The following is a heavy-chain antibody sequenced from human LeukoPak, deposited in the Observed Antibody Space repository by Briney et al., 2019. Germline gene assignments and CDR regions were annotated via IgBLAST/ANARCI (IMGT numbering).Heavy chain of an antibody. J-gene: IGHJ6*03. Sequence: GGSLRLSCAASGFTVTSNYMTWVRQAPGKGLEWVSVIYSDGSTYYAGSVKGRFTISRDNSKNTLYLQMNSLRAEDTAVYYCAREDYYFYYMDVWGKGATVTVSS. CDR2: IYSDGST. CDR3: AREDYYFYYMDV. CDR1: GFTVTSNY. V-gene: IGHV3-53*01.